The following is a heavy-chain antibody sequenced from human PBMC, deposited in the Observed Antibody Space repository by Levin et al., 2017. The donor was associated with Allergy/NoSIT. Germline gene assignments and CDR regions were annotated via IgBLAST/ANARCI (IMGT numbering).Heavy chain of an antibody. V-gene: IGHV1-18*01. CDR2: ISAYNGNT. D-gene: IGHD3-22*01. J-gene: IGHJ4*02. CDR1: GYTFTSYG. CDR3: AREGGLSWVNYYDSSYFDY. Sequence: ASVKVSCKASGYTFTSYGISWVRQAPGQGLEWMGWISAYNGNTNYAQKLQGRVTMTTDTSTSTAYMELRSLRSDDTAVYYCAREGGLSWVNYYDSSYFDYWGQGTLVTVSS.